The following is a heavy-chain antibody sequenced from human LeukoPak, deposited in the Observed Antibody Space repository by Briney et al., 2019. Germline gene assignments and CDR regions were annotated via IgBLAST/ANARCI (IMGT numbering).Heavy chain of an antibody. J-gene: IGHJ4*02. Sequence: GSLRLSCVASGFTFSSYWMAWVRQAPGKGLEWMANIKQDGSEKYYADSVKGRFTISRDNAKKSLFLQMNSLRAEDTAVYYCARDPARGTGGYSTVAYWGQGTVDTVSS. CDR3: ARDPARGTGGYSTVAY. CDR1: GFTFSSYW. CDR2: IKQDGSEK. D-gene: IGHD1-26*01. V-gene: IGHV3-7*05.